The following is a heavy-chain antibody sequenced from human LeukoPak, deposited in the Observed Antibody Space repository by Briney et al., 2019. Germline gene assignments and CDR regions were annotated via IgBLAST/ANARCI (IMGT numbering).Heavy chain of an antibody. V-gene: IGHV7-4-1*02. Sequence: ASVKVSCKASGYTFTKYTMNWVRQAPGQGLEWMGWIYTNTGNPTYAQGFTGRFVFSLDTSVSTAYLQISSLKAEDTAVYYCAREGYDSTDYWGQGTLVTVSS. CDR3: AREGYDSTDY. CDR1: GYTFTKYT. J-gene: IGHJ4*02. D-gene: IGHD3-22*01. CDR2: IYTNTGNP.